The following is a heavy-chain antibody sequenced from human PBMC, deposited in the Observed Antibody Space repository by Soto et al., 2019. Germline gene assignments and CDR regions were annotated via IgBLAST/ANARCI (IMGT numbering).Heavy chain of an antibody. Sequence: QVQLVEVGGGVVQPGRSLRLSCAASGFTFSDYAMHWVRQAPGKGLEWVAIISFDGSNEHYADSVQGRFTISRDNSENTLYLQMNSLRADDTAVYYCARPAATVIFYSGMDVWGQGTTVTVSS. CDR1: GFTFSDYA. J-gene: IGHJ6*02. CDR2: ISFDGSNE. CDR3: ARPAATVIFYSGMDV. V-gene: IGHV3-30-3*01. D-gene: IGHD4-17*01.